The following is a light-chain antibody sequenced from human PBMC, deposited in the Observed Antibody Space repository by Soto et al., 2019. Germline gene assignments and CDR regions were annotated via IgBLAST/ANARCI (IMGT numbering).Light chain of an antibody. CDR3: SSYAGSNLWV. Sequence: QSALTQPPSASGSPGQSVTISCTGTSSDVGGYNYVSWYQQHPGKAPKLMIYEVSKRPSGVPDRFSGSKSGNTASLTVSGXQXEXXADYYCSSYAGSNLWVFGGGTKRTV. V-gene: IGLV2-8*01. J-gene: IGLJ3*02. CDR2: EVS. CDR1: SSDVGGYNY.